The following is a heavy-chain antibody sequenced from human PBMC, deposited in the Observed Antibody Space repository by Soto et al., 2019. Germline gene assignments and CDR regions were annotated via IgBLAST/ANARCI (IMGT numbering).Heavy chain of an antibody. J-gene: IGHJ4*02. D-gene: IGHD4-17*01. Sequence: EVQLLESGGGLVQPGGSLRLSCAASGFTFSSYAMSWVRQAPGKGLEWVSAISGSGGSTYYADSVKGRFTISRDNSKNALYLQMNSLRAEDTAVYYCARTPSHDYGLFDYWGQGTLVTDSS. CDR1: GFTFSSYA. CDR3: ARTPSHDYGLFDY. V-gene: IGHV3-23*01. CDR2: ISGSGGST.